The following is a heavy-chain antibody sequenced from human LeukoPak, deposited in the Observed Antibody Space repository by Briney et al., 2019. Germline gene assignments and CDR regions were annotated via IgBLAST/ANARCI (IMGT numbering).Heavy chain of an antibody. V-gene: IGHV1-18*01. CDR2: ISAYNGNT. D-gene: IGHD3-22*01. J-gene: IGHJ3*02. CDR3: ARDPGAYYYDSSGYSEAFDI. Sequence: ASVKVSCKASGYTFTSYGISWVRQAPGQGLEWMGWISAYNGNTNYAQKLQGRVTMTTDTSTSTAYMELRSLRSDDTAVYYCARDPGAYYYDSSGYSEAFDIWGQGTMVTVSS. CDR1: GYTFTSYG.